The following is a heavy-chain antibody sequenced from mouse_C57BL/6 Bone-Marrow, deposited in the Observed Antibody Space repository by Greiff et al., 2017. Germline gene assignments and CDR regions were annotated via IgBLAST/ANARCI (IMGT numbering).Heavy chain of an antibody. V-gene: IGHV1-18*01. CDR2: INPNNGGT. CDR1: GYTFTDYN. Sequence: VHVKQSGPELVKPGASVKIPCKASGYTFTDYNMDWVKQSHGKSLEWIGDINPNNGGTIYNQKFKGKATLTVAKTSSTAYMELRSLTSEDTAVYYCARGDYDWFAYWGQGTLVTVSA. D-gene: IGHD2-4*01. CDR3: ARGDYDWFAY. J-gene: IGHJ3*01.